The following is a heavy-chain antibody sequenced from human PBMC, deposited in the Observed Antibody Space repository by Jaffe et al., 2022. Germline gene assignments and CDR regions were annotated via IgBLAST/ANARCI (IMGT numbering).Heavy chain of an antibody. CDR1: GGSISSYY. J-gene: IGHJ5*02. CDR3: ARDGCSGGSCHSANWFDP. D-gene: IGHD2-15*01. CDR2: IYYSGST. Sequence: QVQLQESGPGLVKPSETLSLTCTVSGGSISSYYWSWIRQPPGKGLEWIGYIYYSGSTNYNPSLKSRVTISVDTSKNQFSLKLSSVTAADTAVYYCARDGCSGGSCHSANWFDPWGQGTLVTVSS. V-gene: IGHV4-59*01.